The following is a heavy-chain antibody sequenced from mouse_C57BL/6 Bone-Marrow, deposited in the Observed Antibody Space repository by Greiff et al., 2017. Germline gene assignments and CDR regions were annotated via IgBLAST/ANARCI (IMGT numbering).Heavy chain of an antibody. CDR1: GFTFSDYY. J-gene: IGHJ3*01. V-gene: IGHV5-12*01. Sequence: EVKLQESGGGLVQPGGSLKLSCAASGFTFSDYYMYWVRQTPEKRLEWVAYISNGGGSTYYPDTVKGRFTISRDNAKNTLYLQMSRLKSEDTAMYYCARRDGYDGGFAYWGQGTLVTVSA. D-gene: IGHD2-2*01. CDR3: ARRDGYDGGFAY. CDR2: ISNGGGST.